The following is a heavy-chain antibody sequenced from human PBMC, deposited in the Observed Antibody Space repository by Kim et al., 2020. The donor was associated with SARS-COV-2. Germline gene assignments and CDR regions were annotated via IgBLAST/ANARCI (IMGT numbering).Heavy chain of an antibody. D-gene: IGHD4-17*01. Sequence: SETLSLTCTVSGYSISSGYYWGWIRQPPGKGLEWIGSIYHSGSTYYNPSLKSRVTISVDTSKNQFSLKLSSVTAADTAVYYCARDQRMVTTVTNNWFDP. J-gene: IGHJ5*02. V-gene: IGHV4-38-2*02. CDR1: GYSISSGYY. CDR2: IYHSGST. CDR3: ARDQRMVTTVTNNWFDP.